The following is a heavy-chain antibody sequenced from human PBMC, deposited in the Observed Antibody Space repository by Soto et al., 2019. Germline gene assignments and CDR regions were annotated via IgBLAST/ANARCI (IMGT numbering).Heavy chain of an antibody. D-gene: IGHD3-3*01. V-gene: IGHV3-23*01. CDR3: AKDPSRLFLEWSTGVRFDP. Sequence: GGSLRLSCAASGFTFSSYAMSWVRQAPGKGLEWVSAISGSGGSTYYADSVKGRFTISRDNSKNTLYLQMNSLRAEDTAVYYCAKDPSRLFLEWSTGVRFDPWGQGTLVTVSS. CDR1: GFTFSSYA. CDR2: ISGSGGST. J-gene: IGHJ5*02.